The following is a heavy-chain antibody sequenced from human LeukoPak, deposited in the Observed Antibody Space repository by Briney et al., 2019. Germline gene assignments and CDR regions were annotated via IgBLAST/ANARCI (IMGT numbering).Heavy chain of an antibody. V-gene: IGHV3-30-3*01. CDR3: ARGGGWSDY. CDR2: ISYDGSNK. J-gene: IGHJ4*02. D-gene: IGHD6-19*01. CDR1: GFTFSTYA. Sequence: GRPLRLSCAASGFTFSTYAMHWVRQAPGKCLEWVAVISYDGSNKYYADSVRGRFTISRDNSKNTLYLQMNSLRAEDTAVYYCARGGGWSDYWGQGTLVTVSS.